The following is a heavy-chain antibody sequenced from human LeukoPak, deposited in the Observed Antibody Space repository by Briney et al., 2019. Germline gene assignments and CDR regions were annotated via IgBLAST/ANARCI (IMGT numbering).Heavy chain of an antibody. V-gene: IGHV3-23*01. CDR2: ISGSGGYT. CDR3: AKCESRVVGAGTDS. CDR1: KFTFSTFS. D-gene: IGHD1-26*01. J-gene: IGHJ4*02. Sequence: PGGSLRLSCAASKFTFSTFSMSWVRQAPGKGLEWVSSISGSGGYTYYADSVKGRFTMSRDISNNTMFLQMNSLRVDDTAVYYCAKCESRVVGAGTDSWGQGILVTVSS.